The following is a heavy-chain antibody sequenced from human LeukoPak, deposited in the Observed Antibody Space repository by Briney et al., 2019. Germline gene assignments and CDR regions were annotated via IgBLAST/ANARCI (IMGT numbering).Heavy chain of an antibody. CDR3: AKDALHYYGSGSYDY. CDR2: ISYDGSNK. Sequence: PGRSLRLSCAASGFTFSSYGMHWVRQAPGKGLEWVAVISYDGSNKYYADSVKGRFTISRDNSKNTLYLQMNSLRAGDTAVYYCAKDALHYYGSGSYDYWGQGTLVTVSS. J-gene: IGHJ4*02. D-gene: IGHD3-10*01. CDR1: GFTFSSYG. V-gene: IGHV3-30*18.